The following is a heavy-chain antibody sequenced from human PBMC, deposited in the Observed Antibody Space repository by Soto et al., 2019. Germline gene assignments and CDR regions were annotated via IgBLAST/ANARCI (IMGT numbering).Heavy chain of an antibody. V-gene: IGHV3-23*01. Sequence: TGGSLRLACADSGFRFSSYSMSWVRQAPGKGLEWVAAITATGNRTYYADSVTGRFTISRDNSKKTQYLQMTSLRAEDTAMYYCATMNGYFEYWGQGTLVTVSS. CDR2: ITATGNRT. J-gene: IGHJ4*02. CDR1: GFRFSSYS. D-gene: IGHD3-22*01. CDR3: ATMNGYFEY.